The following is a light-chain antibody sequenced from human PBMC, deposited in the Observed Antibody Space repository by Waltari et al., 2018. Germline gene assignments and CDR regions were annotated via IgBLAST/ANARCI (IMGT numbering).Light chain of an antibody. CDR3: AAWDDSLNGDVV. CDR1: SSNIGSNT. V-gene: IGLV1-44*01. J-gene: IGLJ2*01. CDR2: GNN. Sequence: QSVLTQPPSASGTPGPRVTISCSGSSSNIGSNTVNWNQQLPGTAPKLLICGNNQRPSGVPYRFSGSNSGTSASLAISGLQSEDEADYYCAAWDDSLNGDVVFGGGTKLPVL.